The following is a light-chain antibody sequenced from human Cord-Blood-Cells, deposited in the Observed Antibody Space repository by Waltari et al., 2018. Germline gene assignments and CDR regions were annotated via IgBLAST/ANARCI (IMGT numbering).Light chain of an antibody. CDR2: AAS. CDR3: QQSYSTPFT. Sequence: DIQMTQSPSSLSASVGDRVTITCRASQSISSYLNWNQQKPGKAPKLLIYAASSLQSGVPSRFSGSGSGTDLTLTISSLQPEDFATYYCQQSYSTPFTFGPGTKVDIK. V-gene: IGKV1-39*01. J-gene: IGKJ3*01. CDR1: QSISSY.